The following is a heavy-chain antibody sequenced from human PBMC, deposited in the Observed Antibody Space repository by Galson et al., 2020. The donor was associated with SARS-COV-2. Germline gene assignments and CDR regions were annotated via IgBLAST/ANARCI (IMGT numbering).Heavy chain of an antibody. V-gene: IGHV3-53*01. CDR1: GFTVRSVY. Sequence: GGSLRLSCEASGFTVRSVYMSWVRQAPGKGLEWVSIIHTDSATYYADSVKGRFTISRDIPKNTVYLQMNNLRAEDTAVYYCTRGLWNGWYAEYWGQGALVTVSS. CDR2: IHTDSAT. CDR3: TRGLWNGWYAEY. D-gene: IGHD6-19*01. J-gene: IGHJ4*02.